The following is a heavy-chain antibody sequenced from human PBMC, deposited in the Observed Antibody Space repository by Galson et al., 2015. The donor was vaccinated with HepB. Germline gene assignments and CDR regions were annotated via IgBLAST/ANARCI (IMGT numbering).Heavy chain of an antibody. D-gene: IGHD5-24*01. J-gene: IGHJ4*02. Sequence: SVKVSCKASGYTFTSYGITWVRQAPGLGLEWMGWISGKNGKTNYAHSLQGRLTLTTYTSTTTAYMELRSLRSDDTAVYYCASEGPRGGYNGYWGQGTLVTVSS. CDR3: ASEGPRGGYNGY. CDR1: GYTFTSYG. V-gene: IGHV1-18*01. CDR2: ISGKNGKT.